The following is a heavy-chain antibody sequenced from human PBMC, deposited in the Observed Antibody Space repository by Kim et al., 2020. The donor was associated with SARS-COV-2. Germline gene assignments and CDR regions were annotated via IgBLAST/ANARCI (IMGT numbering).Heavy chain of an antibody. CDR1: GGTFSSYA. V-gene: IGHV1-69*13. J-gene: IGHJ6*02. CDR3: ARAYEIVVVPAAGIDNYYYGMDV. Sequence: SVKVSCKASGGTFSSYAISWVRQAPGQGLEWMGGIIPIFGTANYAQKFQGRVTITADESTSTAYMELSSLRSEDTAVYYCARAYEIVVVPAAGIDNYYYGMDVWGQGTTVTVSS. CDR2: IIPIFGTA. D-gene: IGHD2-2*01.